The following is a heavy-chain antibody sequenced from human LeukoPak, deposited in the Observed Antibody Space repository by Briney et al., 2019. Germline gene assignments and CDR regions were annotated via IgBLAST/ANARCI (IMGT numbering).Heavy chain of an antibody. V-gene: IGHV1-46*01. CDR1: GYTFTSYY. J-gene: IGHJ6*03. D-gene: IGHD2-21*02. CDR3: ARDRLIASVVTFYYYYMDV. Sequence: ASVKVSCKASGYTFTSYYMHWVRQAPGQGLEWMGIINPSGGSTSYAQKFQGRVTMTRDMSTSTVYMELSSLRSEDTAVYYCARDRLIASVVTFYYYYMDVWGKGTTVTVSS. CDR2: INPSGGST.